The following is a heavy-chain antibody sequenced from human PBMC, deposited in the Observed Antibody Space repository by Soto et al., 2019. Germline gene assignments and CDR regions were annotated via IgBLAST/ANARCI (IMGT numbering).Heavy chain of an antibody. J-gene: IGHJ4*02. D-gene: IGHD7-27*01. CDR2: ISGSGGST. V-gene: IGHV3-23*01. Sequence: EVQLLESGGGLVQPGGSLRLSCAASGFTFSSYAMGWVRQAPGKGLEWVSTISGSGGSTYYVDSVKGRFTISRDNSKNTLYLQMNSLRAEDTAVYYCAKGAEKKNWGTSDYWGQGTLVTVSS. CDR3: AKGAEKKNWGTSDY. CDR1: GFTFSSYA.